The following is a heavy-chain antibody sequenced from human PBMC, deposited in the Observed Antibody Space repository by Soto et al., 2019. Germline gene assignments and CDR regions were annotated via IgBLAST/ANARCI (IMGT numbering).Heavy chain of an antibody. CDR2: INDGGST. CDR1: GGSFSGYF. CDR3: AGGFPHSSSGVYYYYGMDV. Sequence: PSETLSLTCAVYGGSFSGYFWSWIRQSPGKGLEWIVEINDGGSTNYNPSLRSRITISVDTSKSQFSLKLSSVTAADTAMYYCAGGFPHSSSGVYYYYGMDVWGQGSTVTVSS. V-gene: IGHV4-34*01. J-gene: IGHJ6*02. D-gene: IGHD1-26*01.